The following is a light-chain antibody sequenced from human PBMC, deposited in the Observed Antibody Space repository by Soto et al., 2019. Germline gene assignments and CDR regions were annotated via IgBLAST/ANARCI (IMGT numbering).Light chain of an antibody. CDR2: DAS. CDR3: QQCNDYPWT. Sequence: DIQMTQSPSTLSASVGDRVTIACRASQSFTDWLAWYQQKPGKAPKLLIYDASTLESGVPSRFSGSGSGTEFTLTISSLQPDDFATYYCQQCNDYPWTFGQGTKVDI. CDR1: QSFTDW. V-gene: IGKV1-5*01. J-gene: IGKJ1*01.